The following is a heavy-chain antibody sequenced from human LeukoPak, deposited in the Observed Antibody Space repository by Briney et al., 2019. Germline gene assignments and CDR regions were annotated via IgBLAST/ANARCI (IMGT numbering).Heavy chain of an antibody. Sequence: SETLSLTCTVSGGSISSSSYYWGWIRQPPGKGLEWIGSIYYSGSTYYNPSLKSRVTISVDTSKNQFSLKLSSVTAADTAVYYCASLRYYYDSSGYESDPWGQGTLVTVSS. CDR3: ASLRYYYDSSGYESDP. CDR2: IYYSGST. D-gene: IGHD3-22*01. CDR1: GGSISSSSYY. J-gene: IGHJ5*02. V-gene: IGHV4-39*01.